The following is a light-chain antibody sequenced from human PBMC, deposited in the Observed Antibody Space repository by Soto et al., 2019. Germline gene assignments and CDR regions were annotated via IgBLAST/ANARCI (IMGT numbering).Light chain of an antibody. J-gene: IGLJ1*01. CDR3: AAWEDSLNGYV. Sequence: QSVLTQPPSASGTPGQTVTISCSGSSSNIGSNTVNWYQQLPGTAPKLLIYSNNQRPSGVPDRFSGSKSGTSASLAISGLQSEDEADYYCAAWEDSLNGYVFGTGTKLTVL. CDR2: SNN. V-gene: IGLV1-44*01. CDR1: SSNIGSNT.